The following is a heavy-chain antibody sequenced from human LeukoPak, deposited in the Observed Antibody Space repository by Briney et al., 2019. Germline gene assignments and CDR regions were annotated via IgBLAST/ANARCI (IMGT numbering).Heavy chain of an antibody. CDR3: VRVANITTFGMDV. V-gene: IGHV3-21*01. D-gene: IGHD3-9*01. J-gene: IGHJ6*02. CDR2: ISSSSGGI. Sequence: GGSLRLSCAASGFSFSTYSMNWVRQAPGKGPEWVSSISSSSGGIYYGDSVKGRFTISRDNSKNTLHLQMNFLRGEDTAVYYCVRVANITTFGMDVWGQGTTVTVSS. CDR1: GFSFSTYS.